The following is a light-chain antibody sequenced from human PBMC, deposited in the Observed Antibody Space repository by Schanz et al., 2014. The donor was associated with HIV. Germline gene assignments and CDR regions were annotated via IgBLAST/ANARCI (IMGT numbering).Light chain of an antibody. J-gene: IGKJ2*01. V-gene: IGKV3D-20*02. CDR2: GAS. CDR1: QSINGNY. CDR3: QQRSNWPPNT. Sequence: EIVLTQSPATLSLSPGERATLSCRASQSINGNYLGWYQQKPGQAPRLLIYGASTRATGIPYRFSGSGSGTDFTLTITRLEPEDFAVYYCQQRSNWPPNTFGQGTKLEIK.